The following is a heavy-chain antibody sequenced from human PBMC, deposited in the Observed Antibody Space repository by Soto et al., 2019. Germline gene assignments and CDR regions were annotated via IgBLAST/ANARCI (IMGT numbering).Heavy chain of an antibody. V-gene: IGHV4-34*01. J-gene: IGHJ4*02. D-gene: IGHD2-21*02. CDR1: GGSFSGYY. Sequence: SETLSLTCAVYGGSFSGYYWTWIRQPPGTGLEWIGEINHSGSTNYNPSLKSRVTISVDTSKNQFSLKLTRVRAEDTAVYYCARADEVTAYSPRFEYWGQGTLVTVSS. CDR3: ARADEVTAYSPRFEY. CDR2: INHSGST.